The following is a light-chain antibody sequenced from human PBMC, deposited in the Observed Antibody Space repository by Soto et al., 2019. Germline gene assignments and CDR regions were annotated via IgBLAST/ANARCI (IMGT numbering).Light chain of an antibody. CDR3: QHYGASPWT. J-gene: IGKJ1*01. Sequence: EIEMAQSPATVPASTGKRVTLSCRASQSLSGNYLAWYQQKPGQAPRVLIYRASIRATGISDRFSGSGSGTDFTLTISRLEPEDFAVYYCQHYGASPWTFGQGTKVDIK. V-gene: IGKV3-20*01. CDR1: QSLSGNY. CDR2: RAS.